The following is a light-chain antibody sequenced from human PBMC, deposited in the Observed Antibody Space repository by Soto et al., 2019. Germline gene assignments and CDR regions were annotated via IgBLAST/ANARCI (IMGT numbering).Light chain of an antibody. CDR2: DAS. CDR1: QSISSW. CDR3: QQYNSYSPEFT. J-gene: IGKJ3*01. V-gene: IGKV1-5*01. Sequence: DIPMTQSPSTLSASVGDRVTITCRASQSISSWLAWYQQKPGKAPKLLIYDASSLESGVPSRFSGSGSGTEFPLTISSLQPDDFATYYCQQYNSYSPEFTFGPGTKVDIK.